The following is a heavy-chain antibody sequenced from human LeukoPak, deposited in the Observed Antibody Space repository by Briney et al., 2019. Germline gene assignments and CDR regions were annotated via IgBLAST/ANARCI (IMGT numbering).Heavy chain of an antibody. CDR2: INPTVGGT. Sequence: ASVKVSCKASGYSFTSYYMHWVRQAPGQGFEWMGMINPTVGGTSYAQKFQGRVAMTRDMSTSTAYMELSSLRSEGTAVYYCARDPEFSTSSGDYWGQGTLVTVSS. D-gene: IGHD6-6*01. V-gene: IGHV1-46*01. CDR3: ARDPEFSTSSGDY. CDR1: GYSFTSYY. J-gene: IGHJ4*02.